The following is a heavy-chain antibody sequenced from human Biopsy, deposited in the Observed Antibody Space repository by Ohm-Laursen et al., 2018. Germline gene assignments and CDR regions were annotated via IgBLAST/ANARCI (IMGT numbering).Heavy chain of an antibody. V-gene: IGHV1-8*01. Sequence: EASVKVSCKASGYTFINYDINWVRQAPGQGLEWIGWMNPRSRNTGYAQKFQGRVTMAEDTSTDTAYMELSSLRSEDTAVYYCAADINVWNVNYWGQGTQVTVSS. CDR3: AADINVWNVNY. CDR2: MNPRSRNT. D-gene: IGHD1-1*01. CDR1: GYTFINYD. J-gene: IGHJ4*02.